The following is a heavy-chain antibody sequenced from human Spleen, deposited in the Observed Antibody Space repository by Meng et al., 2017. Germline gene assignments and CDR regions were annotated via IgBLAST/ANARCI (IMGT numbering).Heavy chain of an antibody. Sequence: VTLGAEVKKPGGCVKVFVKASGYTFIGYHVHGGHRAPGQGLEWMGRINPKSGDTHYAQRFQGRVTMTGDTSISTAYMELSGLRSDDTAMYYCARDEDISAAGKLFGDYWGQGTLVTVSS. CDR3: ARDEDISAAGKLFGDY. CDR2: INPKSGDT. CDR1: GYTFIGYH. J-gene: IGHJ4*02. V-gene: IGHV1-2*06. D-gene: IGHD6-13*01.